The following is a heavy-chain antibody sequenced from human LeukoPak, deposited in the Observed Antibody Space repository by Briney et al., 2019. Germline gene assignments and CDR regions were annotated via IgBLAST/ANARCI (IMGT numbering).Heavy chain of an antibody. CDR3: ARGNGDTFGALDF. Sequence: GGSLRLSCATSGFSFSSYAMNWVRQAPGKGLEWVSGISASATRSDYADSLQGRFTISRDNSKNIVSLQLTSLRADDTAVYYCARGNGDTFGALDFWGQGILVTVS. V-gene: IGHV3-23*01. CDR1: GFSFSSYA. J-gene: IGHJ4*02. D-gene: IGHD4/OR15-4a*01. CDR2: ISASATRS.